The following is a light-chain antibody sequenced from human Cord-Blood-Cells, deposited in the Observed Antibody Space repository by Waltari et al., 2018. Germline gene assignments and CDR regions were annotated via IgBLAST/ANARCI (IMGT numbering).Light chain of an antibody. CDR3: SSYTSSSTLDV. V-gene: IGLV2-14*01. CDR2: DVS. J-gene: IGLJ1*01. Sequence: SLPPPSSVSFSPVQSITISCTGTSSDVGGYNYVSWYQQHPGKAPKLMIYDVSNRPSGVSNRFSGSKSGNTASLTISGLQAEDEADYYCSSYTSSSTLDVFGTGTKVTVL. CDR1: SSDVGGYNY.